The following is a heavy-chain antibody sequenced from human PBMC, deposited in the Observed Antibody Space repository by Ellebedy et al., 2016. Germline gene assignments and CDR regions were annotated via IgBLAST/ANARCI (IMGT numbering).Heavy chain of an antibody. Sequence: ASVKVSCKASGYTFTSSDMHWVRQAPGQRLEWMGWINAGNGNTKYSQKFQGRVTITRDTSASTAYMELSSLRSEDTAVYYCARVGYYDSSPDYWGQGTLVTVSS. J-gene: IGHJ4*02. CDR3: ARVGYYDSSPDY. CDR2: INAGNGNT. D-gene: IGHD3-22*01. CDR1: GYTFTSSD. V-gene: IGHV1-3*01.